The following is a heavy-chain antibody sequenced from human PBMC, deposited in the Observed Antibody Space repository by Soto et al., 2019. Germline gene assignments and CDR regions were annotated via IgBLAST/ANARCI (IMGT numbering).Heavy chain of an antibody. CDR3: ARGKPRIQIWFLPVFKNWFDP. CDR1: GYTFTSYS. V-gene: IGHV1-3*01. J-gene: IGHJ5*02. CDR2: INAGNGNT. Sequence: GASLNVSCKTSGYTFTSYSIHWVRQAHGQRLECMGWINAGNGNTKYSQKFQGRVTITRDTSASTAYMELSSLRSEDTAVYYCARGKPRIQIWFLPVFKNWFDPWGQGTLVTVSS. D-gene: IGHD5-18*01.